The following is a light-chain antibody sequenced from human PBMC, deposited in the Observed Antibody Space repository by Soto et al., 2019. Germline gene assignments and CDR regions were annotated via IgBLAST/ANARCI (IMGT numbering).Light chain of an antibody. CDR3: QQRSNWPKT. V-gene: IGKV3-11*01. J-gene: IGKJ1*01. CDR1: QSVSSY. CDR2: DAS. Sequence: EIVLPQSPATLSLSPWEIATLCFMASQSVSSYLAWYQQKPGQAPRLLIYDASNRATGIPARFSGSGSGTDFTLTISSLEPEDFAVYYCQQRSNWPKTLGQGTKVDI.